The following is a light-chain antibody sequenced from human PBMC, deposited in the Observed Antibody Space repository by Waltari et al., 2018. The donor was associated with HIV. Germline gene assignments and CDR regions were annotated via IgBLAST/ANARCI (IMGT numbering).Light chain of an antibody. V-gene: IGLV2-11*01. J-gene: IGLJ2*01. CDR3: CSYAGSHTFV. CDR1: SSDVGGYNY. Sequence: QSALTQPRSVSGSPGQSVTISCTGTSSDVGGYNYFSWYQLHPDKAPTLMIYDVNKRPSGVPDRFSGSKSDNTASLTISGLQAEDEADYHCCSYAGSHTFVFGGGTKLTVL. CDR2: DVN.